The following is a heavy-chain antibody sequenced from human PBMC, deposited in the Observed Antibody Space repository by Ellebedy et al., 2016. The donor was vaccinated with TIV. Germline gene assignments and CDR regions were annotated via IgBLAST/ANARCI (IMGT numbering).Heavy chain of an antibody. CDR3: ARRYFDY. CDR2: IKQDGSER. J-gene: IGHJ4*02. Sequence: GESLKISXAASGFTFSSYWMSWVRQAPGKGLEWVANIKQDGSERYYVDSVKGRFTISRDNAKNSLYLQMNSLRAEGTAVYYWARRYFDYWGQGTLVTVSS. CDR1: GFTFSSYW. V-gene: IGHV3-7*03.